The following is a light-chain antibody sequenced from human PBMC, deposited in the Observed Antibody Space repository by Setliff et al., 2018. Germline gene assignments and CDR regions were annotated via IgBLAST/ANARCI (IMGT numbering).Light chain of an antibody. J-gene: IGLJ1*01. CDR2: EAS. Sequence: QSVLTQPPSASGSPGQSVTISCTGTSSDVGGYNYVPWYQQHPGKAPKLMIYEASKRPSGVPDRFSGSKSGNTASLTVSGLQAEDEADYYCSSYAGSNNYVFGTGTKVTVL. CDR3: SSYAGSNNYV. V-gene: IGLV2-8*01. CDR1: SSDVGGYNY.